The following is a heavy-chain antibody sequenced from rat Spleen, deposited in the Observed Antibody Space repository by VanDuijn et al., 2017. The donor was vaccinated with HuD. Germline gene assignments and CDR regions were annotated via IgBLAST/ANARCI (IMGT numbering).Heavy chain of an antibody. CDR3: TRGMYTPFDY. Sequence: QVQLKESGPGLVQPSQTLSLTCTVSGLSLTSNSVSWIRQPPGKGLEWMGVIWGNGSPNYNSALKSRLSISRDTSKSQVFLKMNSLHTDDTAIYFCTRGMYTPFDYWGQGVMVTVSS. CDR1: GLSLTSNS. D-gene: IGHD1-6*01. CDR2: IWGNGSP. V-gene: IGHV2-47*01. J-gene: IGHJ2*01.